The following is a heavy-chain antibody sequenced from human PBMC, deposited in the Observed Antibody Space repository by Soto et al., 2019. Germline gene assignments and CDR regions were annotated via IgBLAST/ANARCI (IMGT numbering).Heavy chain of an antibody. CDR1: QFTFSIYG. V-gene: IGHV3-30*18. CDR3: AKEYPNYYDSTPPWDWFDP. J-gene: IGHJ5*02. D-gene: IGHD3-22*01. Sequence: PRGSRRLSCAASQFTFSIYGVHCVRQAPAKGLEWVAVISYDGSNKYYADSVKGRFTISRDNSKDTLYLQMNSLRAEDTAVYYCAKEYPNYYDSTPPWDWFDPWGQGTLVTVSS. CDR2: ISYDGSNK.